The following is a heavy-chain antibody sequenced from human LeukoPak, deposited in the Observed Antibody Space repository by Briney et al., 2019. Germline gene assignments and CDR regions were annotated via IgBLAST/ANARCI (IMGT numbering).Heavy chain of an antibody. J-gene: IGHJ4*02. V-gene: IGHV3-23*01. Sequence: GGSLRLSCAASGFTFSSYAMSWVRQAPGKGLEWVSAISGSGGSTYYADSVKGRFTISRDNSKNTLYLQMNSLRAEDTAVYYCAKDPDIVVVPGAPPGADYWGQGTLVTVSS. CDR2: ISGSGGST. D-gene: IGHD2-2*01. CDR1: GFTFSSYA. CDR3: AKDPDIVVVPGAPPGADY.